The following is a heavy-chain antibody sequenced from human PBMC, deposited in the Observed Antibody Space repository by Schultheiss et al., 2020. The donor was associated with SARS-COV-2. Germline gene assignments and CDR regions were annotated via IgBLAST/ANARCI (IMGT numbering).Heavy chain of an antibody. D-gene: IGHD2-2*01. J-gene: IGHJ4*02. CDR2: IYSGGST. CDR3: ARDYCSSTSCYYFDY. CDR1: GFTFSSYA. V-gene: IGHV3-66*01. Sequence: GGSLRLSCAASGFTFSSYAMHWVRQAPGKGLEWVSVIYSGGSTYYADSVKGRFTISRDNSKNTLYLQMNSLRAEDTAVYYCARDYCSSTSCYYFDYWGQGTLVTVSS.